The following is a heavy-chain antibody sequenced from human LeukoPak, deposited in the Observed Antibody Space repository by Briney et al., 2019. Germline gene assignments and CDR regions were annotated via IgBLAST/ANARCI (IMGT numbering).Heavy chain of an antibody. CDR3: ARVTRGYYSNYDYYYGMDV. V-gene: IGHV3-30-3*01. CDR1: GFTFSSYA. CDR2: ISYDGSNK. D-gene: IGHD4-11*01. Sequence: SGRSLRLSCAASGFTFSSYAMHWVRQAPGKGLEWVAVISYDGSNKYYADSVKGRFTISRDNSKNTLYLQMSSLRAEDTAVYYCARVTRGYYSNYDYYYGMDVWGQGTTVTVSS. J-gene: IGHJ6*02.